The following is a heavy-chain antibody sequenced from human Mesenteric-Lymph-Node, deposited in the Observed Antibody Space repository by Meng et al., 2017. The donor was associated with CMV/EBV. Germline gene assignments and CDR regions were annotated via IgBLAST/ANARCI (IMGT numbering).Heavy chain of an antibody. Sequence: GQLHQWGVGLLKPSATLSCPCAVYGWSFCGYDWNWIRQSPEKGLEWIGEINHSGSTTYNPSFTSRIIISVDTSTNQISLNMSSVTAADTAVYYCARGSSYDILTGYFDYWGQGALVTVSS. CDR3: ARGSSYDILTGYFDY. CDR2: INHSGST. J-gene: IGHJ4*02. V-gene: IGHV4-34*01. CDR1: GWSFCGYD. D-gene: IGHD3-9*01.